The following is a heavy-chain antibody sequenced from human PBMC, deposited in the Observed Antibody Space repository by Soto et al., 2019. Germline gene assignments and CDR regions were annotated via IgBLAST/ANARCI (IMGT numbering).Heavy chain of an antibody. Sequence: GASGKVSCKASGGTFSSYTISWGRQAPGQGLEWMGRIIPILGIANYAQKFQGRVTITADKSTSTAYMELSSLRSEDTAVYYCARDLGYYFDYWGQGTLVTVSS. CDR2: IIPILGIA. CDR1: GGTFSSYT. CDR3: ARDLGYYFDY. J-gene: IGHJ4*02. V-gene: IGHV1-69*04.